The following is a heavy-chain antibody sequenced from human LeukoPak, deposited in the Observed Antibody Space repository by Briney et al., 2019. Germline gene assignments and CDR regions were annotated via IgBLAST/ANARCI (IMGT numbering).Heavy chain of an antibody. CDR1: GYTFTGYY. V-gene: IGHV1-2*02. CDR3: ARLEQWLGAEYFQH. J-gene: IGHJ1*01. D-gene: IGHD6-19*01. CDR2: INLNSGGT. Sequence: ASVKVSCKASGYTFTGYYMHWVRQAPGQGLEWMGWINLNSGGTNYAQKFQGRVTMTRDTSISTAYMELSRLRSDDTAVYYCARLEQWLGAEYFQHWGQGTLVTVSS.